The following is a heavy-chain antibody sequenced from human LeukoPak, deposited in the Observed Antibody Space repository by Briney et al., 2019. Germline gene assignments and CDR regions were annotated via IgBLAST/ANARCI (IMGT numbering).Heavy chain of an antibody. Sequence: QASETLSLTCTVSGTSMTSYFWSCIRQRPGKGLEWIGYIYHSGSSFYNPSLKSRVTISVDTSKNQFSLNLNSVTAADTALYYCVGRLEWERERDQSFDIWGQGTMVTVSS. CDR2: IYHSGSS. J-gene: IGHJ3*02. V-gene: IGHV4-59*01. D-gene: IGHD1-26*01. CDR1: GTSMTSYF. CDR3: VGRLEWERERDQSFDI.